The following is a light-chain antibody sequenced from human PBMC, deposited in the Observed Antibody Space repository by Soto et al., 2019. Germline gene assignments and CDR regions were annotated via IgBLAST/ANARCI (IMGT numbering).Light chain of an antibody. CDR2: AAS. J-gene: IGKJ4*01. CDR1: QEIAIY. Sequence: IQLTQSPSSLSSSVGDRATITCRASQEIAIYLAWYQQKPGEAPKLLIYAASNLYGGVPSRFNGSVSGTDFTLSISSLQPEDFATYYCQQTYRTPLTFGGGTKVDIK. V-gene: IGKV1-39*01. CDR3: QQTYRTPLT.